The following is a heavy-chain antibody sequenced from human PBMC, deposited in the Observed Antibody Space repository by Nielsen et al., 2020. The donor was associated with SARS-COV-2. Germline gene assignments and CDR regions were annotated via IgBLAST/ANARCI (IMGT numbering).Heavy chain of an antibody. CDR2: INWNGGST. D-gene: IGHD5-18*01. CDR1: GFTFDDYG. J-gene: IGHJ4*02. CDR3: ARLYSLVQLWPVDY. Sequence: GESLKISCAASGFTFDDYGMSWVRQAPGKGLEWVSGINWNGGSTGYADSVKGRFTISRDNAKNSLYLQMNSLRAEDTALYHCARLYSLVQLWPVDYWGQGTLVTVSS. V-gene: IGHV3-20*01.